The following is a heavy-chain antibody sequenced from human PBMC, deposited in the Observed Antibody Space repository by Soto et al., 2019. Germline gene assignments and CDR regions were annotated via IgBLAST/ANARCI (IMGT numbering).Heavy chain of an antibody. V-gene: IGHV1-69*01. J-gene: IGHJ4*02. CDR2: IIPIFGTA. D-gene: IGHD6-13*01. Sequence: QVPLVQSGAEVKKPGSSVKVSCQASGGTFSSYAISWVRQAPGQGLEWMGGIIPIFGTANYAQKFQGRVTITADESTGTAYMWRSSRRAAETAVYYCASDRGGGGRSWTTPLDYWGQGTLVTVAS. CDR1: GGTFSSYA. CDR3: ASDRGGGGRSWTTPLDY.